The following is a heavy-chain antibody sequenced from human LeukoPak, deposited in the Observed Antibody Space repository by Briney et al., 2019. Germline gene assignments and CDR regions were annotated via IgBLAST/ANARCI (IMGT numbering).Heavy chain of an antibody. Sequence: SETLSLTCAVYGRSFSGYYWSWIRQPPGKGLEWIGEINHSGSTNYNPSLKSRVTISVDTSKNQFSLKLSSVTAADTAVYYCARGFMIVVVTPGRLYDYWGQGTLVTVSS. CDR3: ARGFMIVVVTPGRLYDY. CDR2: INHSGST. V-gene: IGHV4-34*01. D-gene: IGHD3-22*01. J-gene: IGHJ4*02. CDR1: GRSFSGYY.